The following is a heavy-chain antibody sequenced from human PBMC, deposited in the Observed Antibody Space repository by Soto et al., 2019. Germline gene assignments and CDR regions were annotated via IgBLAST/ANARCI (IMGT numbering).Heavy chain of an antibody. CDR2: IYYSGST. V-gene: IGHV4-28*01. Sequence: SETLSLTCAVSGYSISSSNWWGWIRQPPGKGLEWIGYIYYSGSTYYNPSLKSRVTMSVDTSKNQFSLKLTSVTAADTAVYYCARQTGPIDYWGQGTLVTVSS. J-gene: IGHJ4*02. CDR1: GYSISSSNW. CDR3: ARQTGPIDY. D-gene: IGHD7-27*01.